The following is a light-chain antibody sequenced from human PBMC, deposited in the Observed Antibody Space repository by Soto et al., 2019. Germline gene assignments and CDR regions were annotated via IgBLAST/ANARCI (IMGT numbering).Light chain of an antibody. J-gene: IGKJ4*01. CDR1: QSVTKY. V-gene: IGKV3-11*01. CDR2: DVS. Sequence: EVVLTQSPATLSLSPGERATLSCRASQSVTKYLAWYQQKPGQALRLLISDVSKRATGIPARFSGSGSATDFTLTISSLEPEDFAVYYCHQRSNWPLTSGGGTKLEIK. CDR3: HQRSNWPLT.